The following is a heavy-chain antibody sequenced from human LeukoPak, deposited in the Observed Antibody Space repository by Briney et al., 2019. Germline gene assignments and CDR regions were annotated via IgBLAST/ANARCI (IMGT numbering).Heavy chain of an antibody. CDR1: GVSFSGYY. Sequence: PSETLSLTCAVYGVSFSGYYWSWIRQPPGKGLEWIGEINHSGSTNYNPSLKSRVTISVDTSKNQFSLKLSSVTAADTAVYYCARSEVNSSGWYKGYWGQGTLVTVSS. D-gene: IGHD6-19*01. CDR2: INHSGST. CDR3: ARSEVNSSGWYKGY. J-gene: IGHJ4*02. V-gene: IGHV4-34*01.